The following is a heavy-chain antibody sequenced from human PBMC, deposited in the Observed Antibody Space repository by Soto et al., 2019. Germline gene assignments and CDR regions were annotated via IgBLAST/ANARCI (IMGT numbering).Heavy chain of an antibody. V-gene: IGHV4-39*01. CDR3: ARLVPPPYGMDV. J-gene: IGHJ6*02. CDR2: IYYSGST. Sequence: QLKERAPDWGNPRDTRSLTAPSSVGPIASIGHYWGWTPNPQGKGLEWIGSIYYSGSTYYNPSLKSRVTISVDTSKNQFSLKLSSVTAADTAVYYCARLVPPPYGMDVWGQGTTVTVSS. CDR1: VGPIASIGHY.